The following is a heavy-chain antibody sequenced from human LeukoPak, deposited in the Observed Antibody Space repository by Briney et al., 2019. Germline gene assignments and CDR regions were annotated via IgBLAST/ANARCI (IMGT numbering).Heavy chain of an antibody. D-gene: IGHD4-23*01. J-gene: IGHJ3*01. CDR1: GFTFSNSA. V-gene: IGHV1-58*02. CDR3: AAEIYGGNTDCCAFDF. Sequence: GASVKVSCKASGFTFSNSAIQWVRQARGQHLGWIGWIGVVGGNTNYAQTLQGRITITRDMSTSTAYMELTSLRSDDTAVYYCAAEIYGGNTDCCAFDFWGPGTPVTVSS. CDR2: IGVVGGNT.